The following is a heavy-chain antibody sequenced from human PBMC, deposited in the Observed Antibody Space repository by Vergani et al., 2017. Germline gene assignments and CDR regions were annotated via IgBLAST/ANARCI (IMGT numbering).Heavy chain of an antibody. CDR1: GFTFSSYS. D-gene: IGHD2-8*01. CDR2: ISSSSSYI. Sequence: EVQLVESGGGLVKPGGSLRLSCAASGFTFSSYSMNWVRQAPGKGLEWVSSISSSSSYIYYADSVKGRFTISRDNAKNSRYLQMNSLRAEDTAVYYCARVSTNGKIDYWGQGTLVTVSS. V-gene: IGHV3-21*01. J-gene: IGHJ4*02. CDR3: ARVSTNGKIDY.